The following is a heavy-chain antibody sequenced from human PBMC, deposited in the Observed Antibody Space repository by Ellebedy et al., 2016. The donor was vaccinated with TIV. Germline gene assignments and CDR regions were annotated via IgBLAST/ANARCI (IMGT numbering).Heavy chain of an antibody. CDR2: INPSGGST. CDR1: GYTFTTYY. J-gene: IGHJ4*02. Sequence: AASVKVSCKASGYTFTTYYMHWVRQAPGQGLEWMGIINPSGGSTTYAQKLQGRVTMTTDTSTSTAYMELRSLRSDDTAVYYCARVSFGSYDYYDSSGYYSYYFDYWGQGTLVTVSS. D-gene: IGHD3-22*01. V-gene: IGHV1-46*04. CDR3: ARVSFGSYDYYDSSGYYSYYFDY.